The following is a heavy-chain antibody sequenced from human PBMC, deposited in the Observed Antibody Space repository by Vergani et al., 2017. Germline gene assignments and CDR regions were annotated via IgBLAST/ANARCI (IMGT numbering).Heavy chain of an antibody. V-gene: IGHV4-31*03. J-gene: IGHJ4*02. CDR2: IYYSGST. D-gene: IGHD1-26*01. CDR1: GGSISSGGYY. Sequence: QVQLQESGPGLVKPSETLSLTCTVSGGSISSGGYYWSWIRQHPGKGLEWIGYIYYSGSTYYNPSLKSRVTISVDTSKNQFSLKLSSVTAEDTAVYYCAREKPAAGSGSYYPDYWGQGTLVTVSS. CDR3: AREKPAAGSGSYYPDY.